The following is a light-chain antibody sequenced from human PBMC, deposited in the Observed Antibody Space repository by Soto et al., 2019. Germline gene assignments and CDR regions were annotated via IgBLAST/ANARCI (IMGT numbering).Light chain of an antibody. Sequence: EIVLTQSPATLSLSPGERATLSCRASQSVSSYLAWYQQKPGQAPRLLIYDASNRATGIPARFSGSGSGTDFTLTISSLEPEYFAVSYCQPRINWRTALTFGPGTNVDIK. V-gene: IGKV3-11*01. CDR3: QPRINWRTALT. J-gene: IGKJ3*01. CDR1: QSVSSY. CDR2: DAS.